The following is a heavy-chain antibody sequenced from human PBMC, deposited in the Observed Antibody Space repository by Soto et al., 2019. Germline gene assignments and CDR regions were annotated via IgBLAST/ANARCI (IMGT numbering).Heavy chain of an antibody. D-gene: IGHD1-26*01. CDR2: IYYSGST. CDR3: ARRGSGSYSNWFDP. Sequence: SETLSLTCTVSGGSISSSSYYWGWIRQPPGKGLEWIGSIYYSGSTYYNPSLKSRVTISVDTSKNQFSLKLSSVTAADTAVYYCARRGSGSYSNWFDPWGQGTLVTVSS. V-gene: IGHV4-39*01. J-gene: IGHJ5*02. CDR1: GGSISSSSYY.